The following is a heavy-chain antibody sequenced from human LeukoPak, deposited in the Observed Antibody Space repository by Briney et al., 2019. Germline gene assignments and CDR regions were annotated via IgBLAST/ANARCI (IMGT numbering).Heavy chain of an antibody. J-gene: IGHJ5*02. CDR2: INPSGGST. Sequence: ASVKVSCKASGYTFTSYYMHWVRQAPRQGLEWMGIINPSGGSTSYAQKFQGRVTMTRDTSTSTVYMELSSLRSEDTAVYYCAREGDVDTATWHWFDPWGQGTLVTVSS. CDR3: AREGDVDTATWHWFDP. V-gene: IGHV1-46*01. CDR1: GYTFTSYY. D-gene: IGHD5-18*01.